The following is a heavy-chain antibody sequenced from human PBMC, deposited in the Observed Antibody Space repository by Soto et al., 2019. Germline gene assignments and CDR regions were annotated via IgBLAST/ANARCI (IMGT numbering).Heavy chain of an antibody. J-gene: IGHJ4*02. CDR1: GYTLTELS. Sequence: ASVKVSCKVSGYTLTELSMHWVRQAPGKGLEWMGGFDPEDGETIYAQKFQGRVTMTEDTSTDTAYMELSSLRSEDTAVYYCATAVSVLSGYDDDGFDEWGQGTLVTVSS. CDR2: FDPEDGET. V-gene: IGHV1-24*01. D-gene: IGHD5-12*01. CDR3: ATAVSVLSGYDDDGFDE.